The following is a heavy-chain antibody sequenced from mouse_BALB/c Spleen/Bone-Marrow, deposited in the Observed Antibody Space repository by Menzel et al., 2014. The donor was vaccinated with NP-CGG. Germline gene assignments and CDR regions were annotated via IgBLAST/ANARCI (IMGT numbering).Heavy chain of an antibody. CDR2: SWAGGST. V-gene: IGHV2-9*02. Sequence: QVQLKESGPGLVSPSQSLSITCTVSGFSLTIYGVHWVRQPPGKGLEWLGVSWAGGSTSYNSALLSRPTISKDISKSQVFLKMNSLQTDDTAMYYCAREGYDHAMDYWGQGTSVTVSS. CDR3: AREGYDHAMDY. CDR1: GFSLTIYG. D-gene: IGHD2-14*01. J-gene: IGHJ4*01.